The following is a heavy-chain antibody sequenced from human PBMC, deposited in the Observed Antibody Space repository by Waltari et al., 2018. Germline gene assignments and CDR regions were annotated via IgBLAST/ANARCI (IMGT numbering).Heavy chain of an antibody. CDR1: GGSISGHY. D-gene: IGHD5-18*01. J-gene: IGHJ4*02. CDR3: ARVLTAMDTIDYFDH. V-gene: IGHV4-59*11. CDR2: VYYSGTT. Sequence: QVQLPESGPGLLKASETLSLSCTVTGGSISGHYWSWIRQPPGKGLEWIGNVYYSGTTNYNPSLKGRVAISVDPSSNQFSLTLRSATAADTAVYFCARVLTAMDTIDYFDHWGQGALVTVSS.